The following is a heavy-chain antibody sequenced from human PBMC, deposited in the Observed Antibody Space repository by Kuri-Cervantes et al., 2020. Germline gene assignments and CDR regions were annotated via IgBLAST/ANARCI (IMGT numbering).Heavy chain of an antibody. J-gene: IGHJ1*01. D-gene: IGHD6-19*01. CDR1: EFIFSSFD. CDR3: ARGRRGSSAWSSVESFHY. CDR2: ISRSGSAV. V-gene: IGHV3-48*01. Sequence: GGSLRLSCAASEFIFSSFDMNWVRQAPGKGLEWIAYISRSGSAVYYADSVRGRFIISRDNAENSMYLQMNSLSAEDTAVYYCARGRRGSSAWSSVESFHYWGQGTLVTVSS.